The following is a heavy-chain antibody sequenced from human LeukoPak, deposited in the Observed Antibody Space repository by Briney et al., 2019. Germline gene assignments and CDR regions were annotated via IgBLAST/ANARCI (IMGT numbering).Heavy chain of an antibody. Sequence: SETLSLTCTVSGGSISSYYWSWIRQPPGKGLEWIGYIYYSGSTSYYNPSLKSRVTISVDRSKNQFSLKLTSVTAADTAVYYCPRAYCSRPSCHLLNWSAPWGQEPWSPSPQ. CDR2: IYYSGSTS. D-gene: IGHD2-2*01. CDR3: PRAYCSRPSCHLLNWSAP. CDR1: GGSISSYY. V-gene: IGHV4-59*12. J-gene: IGHJ5*02.